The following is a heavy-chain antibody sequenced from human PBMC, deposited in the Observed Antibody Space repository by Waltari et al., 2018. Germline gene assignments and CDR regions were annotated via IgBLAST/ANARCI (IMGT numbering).Heavy chain of an antibody. D-gene: IGHD2-15*01. J-gene: IGHJ3*02. CDR2: ISWDGGST. CDR3: SSRSGGRLPFDI. V-gene: IGHV3-43D*04. Sequence: EVQLVESGGVVVQPGGSLRLSCAASGFTFDDYAMHWVRQAPGKGLEWVSLISWDGGSTYYADSLNGRFTISRDNSKNSLYLQMNSLRAEDTALYYCSSRSGGRLPFDIWGQGTMVTVSS. CDR1: GFTFDDYA.